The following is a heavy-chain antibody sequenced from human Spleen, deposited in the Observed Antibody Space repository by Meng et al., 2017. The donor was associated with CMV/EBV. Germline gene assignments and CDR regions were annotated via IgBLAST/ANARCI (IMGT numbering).Heavy chain of an antibody. D-gene: IGHD2-2*01. Sequence: GGSLRLSCAASGFTFSSYAMSWVRQAPGKGLEWVSAISGGGGSTFYADSVKGRFTISRDNSKNTLSLQMNSLRAEDTAVYYCAKDSGIGYCSTTTCPSFDYWGQGTLVTVSS. CDR2: ISGGGGST. CDR3: AKDSGIGYCSTTTCPSFDY. V-gene: IGHV3-23*01. J-gene: IGHJ4*02. CDR1: GFTFSSYA.